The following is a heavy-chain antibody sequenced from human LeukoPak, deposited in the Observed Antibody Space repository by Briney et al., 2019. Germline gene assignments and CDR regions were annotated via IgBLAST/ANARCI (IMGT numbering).Heavy chain of an antibody. CDR2: INSDGSST. CDR3: ARDSGSYYVY. J-gene: IGHJ4*02. Sequence: PGGSLRLSCAASGFTFSDYYMTWIRQAPGKGLVWVSRINSDGSSTSYADSVKGRFTISRDNAKNTLYLQMNSLRAEDTAVYYCARDSGSYYVYWGQGTLVTVSS. CDR1: GFTFSDYY. D-gene: IGHD1-26*01. V-gene: IGHV3-74*01.